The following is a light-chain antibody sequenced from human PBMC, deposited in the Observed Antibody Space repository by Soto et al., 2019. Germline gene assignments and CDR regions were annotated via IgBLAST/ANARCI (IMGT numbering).Light chain of an antibody. V-gene: IGKV1-5*03. CDR1: QSVSSW. Sequence: DIPMTQSPSTLSASVGDRVTITCRASQSVSSWLAWYQQRPGKDPQLLIYKASSLQSGVPSRFSGSVSGTEFTLTICCLHPDDVAAYYCQQYYSYSSMYTFGQGTRLEIK. CDR3: QQYYSYSSMYT. CDR2: KAS. J-gene: IGKJ2*01.